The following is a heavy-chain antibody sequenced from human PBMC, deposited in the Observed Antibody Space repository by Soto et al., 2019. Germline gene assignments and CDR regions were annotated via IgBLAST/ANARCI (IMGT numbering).Heavy chain of an antibody. CDR3: ARDRREGYGDLQFFFDY. Sequence: QVQLVESGGGVVQPGRSLRLSCAASGFTFSSYAMHWVRQAPGKGLEWVAVISYDGSNKYYADSVKGRFTISRDNSKNTLYLQMNSLRAEDTAVYYCARDRREGYGDLQFFFDYWGQGTLVTVSS. CDR1: GFTFSSYA. V-gene: IGHV3-30-3*01. D-gene: IGHD4-17*01. J-gene: IGHJ4*02. CDR2: ISYDGSNK.